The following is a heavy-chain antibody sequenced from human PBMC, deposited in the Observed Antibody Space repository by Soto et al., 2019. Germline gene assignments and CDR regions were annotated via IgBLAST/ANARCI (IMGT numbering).Heavy chain of an antibody. V-gene: IGHV1-2*02. CDR3: ARRPRDYPRPFDY. CDR2: INPNSGGT. Sequence: GASVKVSCKASGYTFTGYYMHWVRQAPGQGLEWMGWINPNSGGTSYAQKFQGRVTMTRDTSISTAYMELSRLRSDDTAVYYCARRPRDYPRPFDYWGQGTLVTVSS. CDR1: GYTFTGYY. J-gene: IGHJ4*02. D-gene: IGHD4-17*01.